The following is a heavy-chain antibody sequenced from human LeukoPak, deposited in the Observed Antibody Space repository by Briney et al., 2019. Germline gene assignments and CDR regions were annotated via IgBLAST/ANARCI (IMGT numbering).Heavy chain of an antibody. CDR3: ARSYSSGSYYSPFDP. Sequence: SETLSLTCTVSGGSISSFYWSWIRQPPGKGLEWVGYIYYEGNTNYSPSLTSRVTISLDTSKNQFSLKLSSLTAADTAVYYCARSYSSGSYYSPFDPWGQGTLVTVSS. CDR1: GGSISSFY. CDR2: IYYEGNT. J-gene: IGHJ5*02. D-gene: IGHD3-10*01. V-gene: IGHV4-59*01.